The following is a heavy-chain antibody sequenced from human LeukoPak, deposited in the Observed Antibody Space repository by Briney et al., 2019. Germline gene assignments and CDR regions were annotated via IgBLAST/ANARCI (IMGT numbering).Heavy chain of an antibody. CDR1: GYTFTGYY. J-gene: IGHJ5*02. D-gene: IGHD6-13*01. V-gene: IGHV1-2*04. CDR2: INPNSGGT. Sequence: ASVKVSCKASGYTFTGYYMHWVRQAPGQGLEWMGWINPNSGGTNYAQKFQGWVTMTRDTSISTAYMELSKLRSDDTAVYYCARGGQQLVQYWFDPWGQGTLVTVSS. CDR3: ARGGQQLVQYWFDP.